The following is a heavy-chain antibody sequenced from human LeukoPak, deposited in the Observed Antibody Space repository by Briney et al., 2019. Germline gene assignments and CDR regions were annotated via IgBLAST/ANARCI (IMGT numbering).Heavy chain of an antibody. V-gene: IGHV3-48*02. J-gene: IGHJ4*02. CDR2: ISPSSSTI. D-gene: IGHD1-26*01. CDR3: ARVQRELDY. CDR1: GFNFRTYS. Sequence: GGSLRLSCAASGFNFRTYSMNWVRQAPGKGLEWVSYISPSSSTIYYADSVKGRFTISRDNAKNSLYLQMNSLRDEDTAVYYCARVQRELDYWGQGTLVTVSS.